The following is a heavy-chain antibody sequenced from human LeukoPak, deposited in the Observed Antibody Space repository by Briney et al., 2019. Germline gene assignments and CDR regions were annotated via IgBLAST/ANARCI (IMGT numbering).Heavy chain of an antibody. Sequence: VASVKVSCKASGYTFTSYDINWVRQATGQGLEWMGWMNPNSGNTGYAQKFQGRVTMTRNTSISTAYMELSSLRSEDTAVYYCARPYSGYLNWFDPWGQGTLVTVSS. J-gene: IGHJ5*02. D-gene: IGHD5-12*01. CDR2: MNPNSGNT. V-gene: IGHV1-8*01. CDR1: GYTFTSYD. CDR3: ARPYSGYLNWFDP.